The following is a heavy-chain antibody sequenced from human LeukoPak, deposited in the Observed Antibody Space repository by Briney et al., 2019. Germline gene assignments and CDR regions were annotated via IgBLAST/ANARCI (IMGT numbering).Heavy chain of an antibody. V-gene: IGHV4-39*01. J-gene: IGHJ4*02. CDR3: ARHDPHAHFDY. Sequence: SETLSLTCTVSGGSISSYYWGWIRQPPGKGLEWIGSFYYSGSTYYNPSLKSRLTISVVPSKNQFSLKLTSVTAADTAVYYCARHDPHAHFDYWGQGTLVTVSS. CDR1: GGSISSYY. CDR2: FYYSGST.